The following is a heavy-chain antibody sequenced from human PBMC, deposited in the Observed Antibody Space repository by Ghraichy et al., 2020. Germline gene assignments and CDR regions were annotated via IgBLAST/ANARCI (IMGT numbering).Heavy chain of an antibody. D-gene: IGHD1-20*01. CDR3: ARDYNWAFDH. CDR1: GFNFNNYA. CDR2: ISSTSAI. V-gene: IGHV3-48*02. Sequence: GESLKISCAASGFNFNNYAMNWVRQAPGKGLEWVSYISSTSAIYYADSVRGRFTISRDNAKNSLYLQMNSLRDEDAAVYYCARDYNWAFDHWGQGALVTVSS. J-gene: IGHJ4*02.